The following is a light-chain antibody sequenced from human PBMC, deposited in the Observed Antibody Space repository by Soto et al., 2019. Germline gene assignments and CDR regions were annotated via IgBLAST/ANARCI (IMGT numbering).Light chain of an antibody. J-gene: IGLJ1*01. CDR2: EGS. V-gene: IGLV2-23*03. CDR3: CSYAGSSTFL. CDR1: SSDVGTYNL. Sequence: QSALTQPASVSGSPGQSITISCTGTSSDVGTYNLVSWYQQHPGKAPKLLIYEGSERPSGVSYRFSGSRSGNTASLTISGLQAEDEADYYCCSYAGSSTFLFGTGTKVTVL.